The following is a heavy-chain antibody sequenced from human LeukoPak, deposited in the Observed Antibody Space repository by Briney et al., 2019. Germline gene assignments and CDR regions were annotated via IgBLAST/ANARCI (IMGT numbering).Heavy chain of an antibody. CDR3: ARDSTGWFDP. CDR1: GYTFGGYY. J-gene: IGHJ5*02. CDR2: INPNTGDT. D-gene: IGHD3-3*02. V-gene: IGHV1-2*02. Sequence: ASVKVSCKASGYTFGGYYLHWVRQAPGQGLEWMGWINPNTGDTNFAQKFQGRVTMTRDTSISTAYMELSRLRSDDTAVYYCARDSTGWFDPWGQGTLVTVSS.